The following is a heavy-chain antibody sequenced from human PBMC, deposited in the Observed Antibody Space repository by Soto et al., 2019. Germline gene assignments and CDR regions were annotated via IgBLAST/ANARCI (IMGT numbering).Heavy chain of an antibody. CDR2: IYYSGST. CDR1: GGSISSYY. D-gene: IGHD6-13*01. J-gene: IGHJ6*02. V-gene: IGHV4-59*01. Sequence: SETLSLTCTVSGGSISSYYWSWIRQPPGKGLEWIGYIYYSGSTNYNPSLKSRVTISVDTSKNQFSLKLSSVTAADTAVYYCARVGLLPPEYSSSWYPRETGYCYYGMDVWGQGTTVTVSS. CDR3: ARVGLLPPEYSSSWYPRETGYCYYGMDV.